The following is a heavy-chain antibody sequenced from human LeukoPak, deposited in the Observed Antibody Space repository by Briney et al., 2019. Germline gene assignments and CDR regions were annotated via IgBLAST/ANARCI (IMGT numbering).Heavy chain of an antibody. J-gene: IGHJ4*02. CDR2: IKQDGSEK. V-gene: IGHV3-7*01. CDR1: GFTFSTYW. D-gene: IGHD3-9*01. Sequence: PGGSLRLSCAGSGFTFSTYWMSWVRQAPGKGLEWVANIKQDGSEKYYVDTVKGRFTISRDNAKNSLYLQMNSLRAEDTAVYYCARGLTFSDYWGQGTLVTVSS. CDR3: ARGLTFSDY.